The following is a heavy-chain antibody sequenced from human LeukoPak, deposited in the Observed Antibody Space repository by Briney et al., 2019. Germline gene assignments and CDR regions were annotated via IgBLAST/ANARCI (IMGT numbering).Heavy chain of an antibody. CDR2: INPNSGGT. CDR3: AVPPLRITIFGPLDY. V-gene: IGHV1-2*02. Sequence: GASVKVSCKASGYTFTGSYMHWVRQAPGQKLEWMGWINPNSGGTNYAHNFQGRVTMTRDTSISTAYMELSRLRSDDTAVYYCAVPPLRITIFGPLDYWGQGTLVTVSS. J-gene: IGHJ4*02. D-gene: IGHD3-3*01. CDR1: GYTFTGSY.